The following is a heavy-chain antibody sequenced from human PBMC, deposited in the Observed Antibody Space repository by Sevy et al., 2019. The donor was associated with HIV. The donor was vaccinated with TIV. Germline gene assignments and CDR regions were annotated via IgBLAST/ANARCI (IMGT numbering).Heavy chain of an antibody. Sequence: GGSLRLSCVASGFTFSSYNMNWVRQAPGKGLEWVSSISSSSSYVYHADSVKGRFTISRDNAKNSLYLQMISLRAEDTAVYYCAKWDADRRWFFDYWGQGTLVTVSS. D-gene: IGHD1-26*01. CDR1: GFTFSSYN. V-gene: IGHV3-21*06. CDR3: AKWDADRRWFFDY. J-gene: IGHJ4*02. CDR2: ISSSSSYV.